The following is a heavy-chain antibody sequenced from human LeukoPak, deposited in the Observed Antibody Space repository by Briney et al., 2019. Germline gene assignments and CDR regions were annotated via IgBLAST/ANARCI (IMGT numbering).Heavy chain of an antibody. V-gene: IGHV4-39*07. CDR3: ARELTNSWYHFDY. J-gene: IGHJ4*02. CDR2: IYYSGST. D-gene: IGHD6-13*01. Sequence: SETLSLTCTVSGGSISSSSYYWGWIRQPPGKGLEWIGSIYYSGSTYYNPSLKSRVTISVDTSKNQFSLKLSSVTAADTAVYYCARELTNSWYHFDYWGQGTPVTVSS. CDR1: GGSISSSSYY.